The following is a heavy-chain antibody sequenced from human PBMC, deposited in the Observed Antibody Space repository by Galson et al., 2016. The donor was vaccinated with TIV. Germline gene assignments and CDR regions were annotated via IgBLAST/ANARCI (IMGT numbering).Heavy chain of an antibody. J-gene: IGHJ4*02. CDR1: GYTFNNYA. V-gene: IGHV1-69*05. CDR3: ARDIPCGGSCYFFDD. Sequence: SVKVSCKASGYTFNNYAINWVRQAPGQGLEWMGGILPISATPNYAQNFQDRVTITTGESTSTVYMELTSLRSEDTAVYFCARDIPCGGSCYFFDDWGQGTLVTVSS. D-gene: IGHD2-15*01. CDR2: ILPISATP.